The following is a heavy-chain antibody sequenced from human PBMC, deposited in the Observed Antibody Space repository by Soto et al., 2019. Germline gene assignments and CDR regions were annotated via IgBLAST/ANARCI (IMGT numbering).Heavy chain of an antibody. CDR3: ARGDNYYGMDV. D-gene: IGHD2-15*01. V-gene: IGHV3-30-3*01. CDR1: GFSLSNYF. Sequence: HVQLVESGGGVVQPGGSLRLSCAASGFSLSNYFMHWVRQAPGKGLEWVAIISYDGSNKHYADSVKGRFTISRDNSKNTLYVQMNSLRAEDTAVYRCARGDNYYGMDVWGQGTTVTVSS. CDR2: ISYDGSNK. J-gene: IGHJ6*02.